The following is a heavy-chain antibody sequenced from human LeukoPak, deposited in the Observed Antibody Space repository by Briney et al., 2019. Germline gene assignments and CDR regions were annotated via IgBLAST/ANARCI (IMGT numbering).Heavy chain of an antibody. J-gene: IGHJ3*02. D-gene: IGHD2-2*01. CDR3: ARDLIVVVPAAILDI. Sequence: ASVKVSCKASGYTFTSYAMHWVRQAPGQGLEWMGWINPNSGGTNYAQKFQGRVTMTRDTSISTAYMELSRLRSEDTAVYYCARDLIVVVPAAILDIWGQGTMVTVSS. V-gene: IGHV1-2*02. CDR2: INPNSGGT. CDR1: GYTFTSYA.